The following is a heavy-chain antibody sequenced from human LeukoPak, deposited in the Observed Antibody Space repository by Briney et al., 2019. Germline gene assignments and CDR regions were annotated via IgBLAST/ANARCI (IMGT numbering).Heavy chain of an antibody. V-gene: IGHV3-23*01. CDR1: GFTCSSYA. CDR3: AKRAEIAAAGYFDY. CDR2: SSASRDST. D-gene: IGHD6-13*01. J-gene: IGHJ4*02. Sequence: GGSVRLSCAASGFTCSSYAMSWVRQAPGQGLKWVSDSSASRDSTYYADSVKGRFTISRHNSPNTLPLQMDSLRAEDTAVCYCAKRAEIAAAGYFDYWGQGTLVTVSS.